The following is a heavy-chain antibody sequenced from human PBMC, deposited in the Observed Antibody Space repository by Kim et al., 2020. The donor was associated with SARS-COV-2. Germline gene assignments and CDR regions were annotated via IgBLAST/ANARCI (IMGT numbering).Heavy chain of an antibody. J-gene: IGHJ4*02. CDR1: GGSISSGGYY. Sequence: SETLSLTCTVSGGSISSGGYYWSWIRQHPGKGLEWIGYIYYSGSTYYNPSLKSRVTISVDTSKNQFSLKLSSVTAADTAVYYCAREFSVTNEAGYFDYWGQGTLVTVSS. CDR3: AREFSVTNEAGYFDY. D-gene: IGHD4-17*01. V-gene: IGHV4-31*03. CDR2: IYYSGST.